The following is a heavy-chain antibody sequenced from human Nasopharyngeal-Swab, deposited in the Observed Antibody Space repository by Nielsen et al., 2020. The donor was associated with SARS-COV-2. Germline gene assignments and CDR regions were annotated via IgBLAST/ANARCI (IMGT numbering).Heavy chain of an antibody. CDR3: ARIGFDLPLWHFYYYMDV. CDR2: IFSNDER. V-gene: IGHV2-26*01. D-gene: IGHD2-2*01. J-gene: IGHJ6*03. Sequence: WIRQPPGKALEWLAHIFSNDERSYSTSLKSRLTISKDTSKSQVFLTMTNMDPVDTATYYCARIGFDLPLWHFYYYMDVWGKGTTVTVSS.